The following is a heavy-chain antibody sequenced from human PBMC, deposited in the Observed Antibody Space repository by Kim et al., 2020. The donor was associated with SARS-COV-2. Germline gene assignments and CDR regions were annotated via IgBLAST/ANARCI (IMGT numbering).Heavy chain of an antibody. CDR2: ISSNSGHT. J-gene: IGHJ4*01. CDR3: APYYDSNSYRGQWD. CDR1: GYSFSNYG. D-gene: IGHD3-22*01. Sequence: ASVKVSCKASGYSFSNYGLVWARQAPGQGLEWMGWISSNSGHTKYAQNVQGRVTLTTDTSTNTGYMELSSLSSDDTAVYSCAPYYDSNSYRGQWDWGQGTPVTVSS. V-gene: IGHV1-18*01.